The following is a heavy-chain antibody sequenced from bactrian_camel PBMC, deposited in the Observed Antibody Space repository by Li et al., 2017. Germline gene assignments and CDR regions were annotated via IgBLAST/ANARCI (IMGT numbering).Heavy chain of an antibody. V-gene: IGHV3S10*01. D-gene: IGHD1*01. CDR1: GLNKRRYC. CDR2: IDSDGST. Sequence: VQLVESGGGSVQAGGSLRLSCKASGLNKRRYCMAWFRQAPAQDGVAAIDSDGSTMCADSVKGRFTISQDTAKNSVDLQMNSLKPDDTAVYYCAATGQMLSVAGCRTQGTQVTVS. J-gene: IGHJ4*01.